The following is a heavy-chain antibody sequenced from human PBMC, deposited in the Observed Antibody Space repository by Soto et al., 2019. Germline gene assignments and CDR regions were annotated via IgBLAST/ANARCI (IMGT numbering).Heavy chain of an antibody. CDR3: ARHHGPTTSENWFDP. V-gene: IGHV1-18*01. D-gene: IGHD5-12*01. J-gene: IGHJ5*02. Sequence: ASVKVSCKASGYTFFTYDISWLRQAPGQGLEWMGWISTYSGDTKYAQKFQGRVTMTTDTSTTTAYLELRSLRSDDTAVYYCARHHGPTTSENWFDPWGQGTLVTVSS. CDR2: ISTYSGDT. CDR1: GYTFFTYD.